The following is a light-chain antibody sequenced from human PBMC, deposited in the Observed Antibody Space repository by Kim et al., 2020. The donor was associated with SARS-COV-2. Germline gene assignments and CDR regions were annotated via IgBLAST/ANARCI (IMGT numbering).Light chain of an antibody. J-gene: IGLJ2*01. V-gene: IGLV3-19*01. CDR1: SLRSYY. CDR2: GKN. CDR3: NSRDSSGNHVV. Sequence: LGQTGRITCQGDSLRSYYASWYQQKPGQAPVLVIYGKNNRPSGIPDRFSGSSSGNTASLTITGAQAEDEADYYCNSRDSSGNHVVFGGGTQLTVL.